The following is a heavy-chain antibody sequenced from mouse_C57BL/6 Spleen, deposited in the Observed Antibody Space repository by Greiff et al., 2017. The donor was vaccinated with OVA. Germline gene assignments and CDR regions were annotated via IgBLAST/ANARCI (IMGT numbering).Heavy chain of an antibody. CDR2: ISSGSSTS. CDR3: AREGRTGNYAMDY. D-gene: IGHD4-1*01. Sequence: EVKLVESGGGLVKPGGSLKLSCAASGFTFSDYGMHWVRQAPEKGLEWVAYISSGSSTSYYADTVKGRFTISRDNAKNTLFLQMTSLRSEDTAMYYCAREGRTGNYAMDYWGQGTSVTVSS. J-gene: IGHJ4*01. V-gene: IGHV5-17*01. CDR1: GFTFSDYG.